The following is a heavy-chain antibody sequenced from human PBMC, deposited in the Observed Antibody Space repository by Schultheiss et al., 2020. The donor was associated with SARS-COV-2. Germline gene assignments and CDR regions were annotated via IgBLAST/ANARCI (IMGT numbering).Heavy chain of an antibody. CDR2: IYPDDSDT. CDR3: ARHSPAYSSGGTSDY. V-gene: IGHV5-51*01. Sequence: GESLKISCKGSGYSFTSYWIGWVRQMPGKGLEWMGIIYPDDSDTRYSPSFQGQVTISADKSISTAYLQWSSLKASDTAMYYCARHSPAYSSGGTSDYWGQGTLVTVSS. D-gene: IGHD6-19*01. J-gene: IGHJ4*02. CDR1: GYSFTSYW.